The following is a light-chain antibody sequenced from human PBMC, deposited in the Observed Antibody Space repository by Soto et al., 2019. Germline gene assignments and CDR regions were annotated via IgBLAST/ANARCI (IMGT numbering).Light chain of an antibody. CDR1: QSISSY. CDR3: QQSYSTLFA. Sequence: DIQMTQSPSSLSASVGDRVTITCRASQSISSYLNWYQQKPGKAPKLLIYAASSLQSGVPSRFSGSRSGTDFALTICRLQAGDFATYYCQQSYSTLFAIGGGTQVEIK. J-gene: IGKJ4*01. CDR2: AAS. V-gene: IGKV1-39*01.